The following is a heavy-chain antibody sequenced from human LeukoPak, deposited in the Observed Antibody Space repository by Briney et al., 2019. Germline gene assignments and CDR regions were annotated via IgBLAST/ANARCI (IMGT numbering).Heavy chain of an antibody. CDR1: GFTFSSYG. V-gene: IGHV3-23*01. J-gene: IGHJ4*02. CDR2: ISGSGGST. D-gene: IGHD3-10*01. CDR3: AKEPYGSGSYYNRYFDY. Sequence: PGGSLRLSCAASGFTFSSYGMSWVRQAPGKGLEWVSAISGSGGSTYYADSVKGRFTISRDNSKNTLYLQMNSLRAEDTAVYYCAKEPYGSGSYYNRYFDYWGQGTLVTVSS.